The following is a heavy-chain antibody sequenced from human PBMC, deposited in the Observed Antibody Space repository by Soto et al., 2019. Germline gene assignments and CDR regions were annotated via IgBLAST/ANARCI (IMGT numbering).Heavy chain of an antibody. D-gene: IGHD2-15*01. V-gene: IGHV1-18*01. J-gene: IGHJ3*02. CDR1: GDTFISSG. CDR2: ISGYKGVT. Sequence: VQSGAEVKKPGASVKVSCKASGDTFISSGISWVRQAPAQGLELMGRISGYKGVTNSAQKFQGRVTLTTDTSTSTGYMNLRSLTPSYTAAYYCARSEYCSGGNCYSAFDIWGQGTLVTVSS. CDR3: ARSEYCSGGNCYSAFDI.